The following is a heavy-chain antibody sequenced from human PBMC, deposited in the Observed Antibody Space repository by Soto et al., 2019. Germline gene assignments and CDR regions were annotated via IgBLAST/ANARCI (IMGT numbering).Heavy chain of an antibody. Sequence: ASVKVSCKASGYTFTSYAMHWVRQAPGQRLEWMGWINAGNGNTKYSQKFQGRVTITRDTSASTAYMELSSLRSEDTAVYYCARGRWSITMIVVPQNWFDPWGQGTLVTV. CDR2: INAGNGNT. D-gene: IGHD3-22*01. CDR1: GYTFTSYA. CDR3: ARGRWSITMIVVPQNWFDP. J-gene: IGHJ5*02. V-gene: IGHV1-3*01.